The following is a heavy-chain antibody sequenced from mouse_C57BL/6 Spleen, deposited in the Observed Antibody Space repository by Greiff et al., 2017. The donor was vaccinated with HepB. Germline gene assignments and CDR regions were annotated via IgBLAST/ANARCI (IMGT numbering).Heavy chain of an antibody. CDR3: ARAYYSNWGFAY. V-gene: IGHV2-2*01. D-gene: IGHD2-5*01. Sequence: ESGPGLVQPSQSLSITCTVSGFSLTSYGVHWVRQSPGKGLEWLGVIWSGGSTDYNAAFISRLSISKDNSKSQVFFKMNSLQADDTAIYYCARAYYSNWGFAYWGQGTLVTVSA. CDR2: IWSGGST. J-gene: IGHJ3*01. CDR1: GFSLTSYG.